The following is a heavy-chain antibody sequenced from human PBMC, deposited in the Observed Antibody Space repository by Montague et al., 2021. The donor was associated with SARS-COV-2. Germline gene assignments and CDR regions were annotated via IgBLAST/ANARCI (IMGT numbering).Heavy chain of an antibody. J-gene: IGHJ4*02. V-gene: IGHV3-30*03. CDR3: ARSLAATLLVYFDY. D-gene: IGHD2-15*01. Sequence: SLRLSCAASGFTFTSYGMHWVRQAPGKGLEWVAVISYDGSNKYYADSVKGRFTISRDNSKNTLYLQMNSLRAEDTAVYYCARSLAATLLVYFDYWGQGTLVTVSS. CDR1: GFTFTSYG. CDR2: ISYDGSNK.